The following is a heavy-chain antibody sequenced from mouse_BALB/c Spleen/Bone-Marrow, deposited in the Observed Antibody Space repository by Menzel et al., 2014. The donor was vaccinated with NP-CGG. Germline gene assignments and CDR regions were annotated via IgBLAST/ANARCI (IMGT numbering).Heavy chain of an antibody. CDR3: ARRGTGTGSYYFDY. Sequence: DVQLVESGGDLVKPGGSLKLSCAASGFTFSNYGMSWVRQTPDKRLEWVATISSVGSYTYYPDSVKGRFTISRDNAKNTLFLKMSSLKSEDTAMYYCARRGTGTGSYYFDYWGQGTTLTVFS. V-gene: IGHV5-6*01. D-gene: IGHD4-1*01. J-gene: IGHJ2*01. CDR2: ISSVGSYT. CDR1: GFTFSNYG.